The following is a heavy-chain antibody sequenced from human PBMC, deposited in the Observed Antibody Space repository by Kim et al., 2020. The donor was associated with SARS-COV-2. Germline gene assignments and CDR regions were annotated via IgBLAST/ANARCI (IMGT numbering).Heavy chain of an antibody. V-gene: IGHV3-33*08. CDR3: ARAGEWAPGTFDS. Sequence: GGSLRLSCAASGFSFSSLGMHWVRQAPGKGLEWVAVVWYDGSNNYYSDSVRGRFTISRDNSKKTLYLQMDSLRVEDTAVYYCARAGEWAPGTFDSWGQGTLVTVSS. D-gene: IGHD3-16*01. CDR2: VWYDGSNN. J-gene: IGHJ4*02. CDR1: GFSFSSLG.